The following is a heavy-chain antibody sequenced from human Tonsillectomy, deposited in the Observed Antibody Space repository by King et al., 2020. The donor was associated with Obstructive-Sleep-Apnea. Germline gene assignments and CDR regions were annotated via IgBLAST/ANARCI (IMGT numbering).Heavy chain of an antibody. CDR1: GSTFDIYA. CDR3: ASGAGWSRWYFDL. D-gene: IGHD6-19*01. V-gene: IGHV3-30*04. J-gene: IGHJ2*01. Sequence: VQLVESGGGVVQPGRSLRLSCAASGSTFDIYAMHLVRQAPGKGLEWVAVISSAGSDKFYADSVKGRFTISRDNSKNTLYLQMNSLRPEDTAVFYCASGAGWSRWYFDLWGRGTLVTVSS. CDR2: ISSAGSDK.